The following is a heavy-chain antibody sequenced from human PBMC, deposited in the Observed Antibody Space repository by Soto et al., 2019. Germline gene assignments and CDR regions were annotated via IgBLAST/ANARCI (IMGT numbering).Heavy chain of an antibody. D-gene: IGHD6-25*01. V-gene: IGHV4-30-4*01. CDR1: GGSISSDKYY. CDR2: IYYSGST. CDR3: XRGLIAALPLYDYHYYVIDL. Sequence: TLSLTYSVSGGSISSDKYYWSWVRQPPGKGLEWIGYIYYSGSTYYNPSLKSRLTISVDTSKNQFSLKLSSVTAADTAVYYXXRGLIAALPLYDYHYYVIDLRGRRSSGIVSS. J-gene: IGHJ6*02.